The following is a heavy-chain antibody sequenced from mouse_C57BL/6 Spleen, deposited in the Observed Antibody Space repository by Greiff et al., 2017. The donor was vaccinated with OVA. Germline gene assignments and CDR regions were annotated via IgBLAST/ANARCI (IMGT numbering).Heavy chain of an antibody. CDR1: GYTFTEYT. V-gene: IGHV1-62-2*01. Sequence: QVHVKQSGAELVKPGASVKLSCKASGYTFTEYTIHWVKQRSGQGLEWIGWFYPGSGSIKYNEKFKDKATLTADKSSSTVYMELSRLTSEDSAVYFCARHEGGDVHFDYWGQGTTLTVSA. D-gene: IGHD3-3*01. CDR2: FYPGSGSI. CDR3: ARHEGGDVHFDY. J-gene: IGHJ2*01.